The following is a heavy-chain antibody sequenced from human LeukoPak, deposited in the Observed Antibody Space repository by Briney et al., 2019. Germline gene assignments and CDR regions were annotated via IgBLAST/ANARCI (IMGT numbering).Heavy chain of an antibody. V-gene: IGHV3-21*01. D-gene: IGHD3-10*01. CDR3: VLLSLTPG. Sequence: TGGSLRLSCAASGFTFSSYWMSWVRQAPGKGPEWLSSISSGSNLIYYADSMKGRVTISRDNAKKSLFLQMNSLRAEDTAVYYCVLLSLTPGWGQGTLVTVSS. J-gene: IGHJ4*02. CDR2: ISSGSNLI. CDR1: GFTFSSYW.